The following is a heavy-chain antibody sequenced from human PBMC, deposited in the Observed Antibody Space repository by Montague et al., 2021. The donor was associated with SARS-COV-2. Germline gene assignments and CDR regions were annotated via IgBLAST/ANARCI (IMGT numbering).Heavy chain of an antibody. J-gene: IGHJ4*02. V-gene: IGHV3-7*03. CDR1: GFSFSTDW. D-gene: IGHD4-11*01. Sequence: SLRLSCAASGFSFSTDWMSWVRQAPGQGLEWVANINGDGSAKSYVDSVKGRFTISRDNANNSLYLQMNRMRAEDTAIYYCARDSYTKGDYWGQGTLVSVSS. CDR2: INGDGSAK. CDR3: ARDSYTKGDY.